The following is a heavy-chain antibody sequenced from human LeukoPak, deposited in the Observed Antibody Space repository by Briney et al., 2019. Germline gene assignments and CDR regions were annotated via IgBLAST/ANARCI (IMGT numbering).Heavy chain of an antibody. Sequence: SQTLSLTCTVSGGSISSRNYYWRWLRQPAGKGLEWIGRIYTSGSTNYNPSLKSRVTISVGTSKNQFSLKPSSVTAADTTVYYCARADSDYYDSSGYHDAFDIGGQGTMVTVSS. CDR3: ARADSDYYDSSGYHDAFDI. J-gene: IGHJ3*02. D-gene: IGHD3-22*01. CDR1: GGSISSRNYY. CDR2: IYTSGST. V-gene: IGHV4-61*02.